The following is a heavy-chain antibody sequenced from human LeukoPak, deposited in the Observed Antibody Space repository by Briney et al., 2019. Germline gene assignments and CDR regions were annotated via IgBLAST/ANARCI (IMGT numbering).Heavy chain of an antibody. J-gene: IGHJ4*02. CDR2: IQYDGSNQ. Sequence: PGRSLRLSCAASPFTFCIYGMHGARQAPAKGREWVAYIQYDGSNQQYADSVKGRFSISRDSSKNILHLQMNSLRAEDTAVYYCAREGGEWELLRTFDYWGQGTLVTVSS. V-gene: IGHV3-30*19. CDR3: AREGGEWELLRTFDY. CDR1: PFTFCIYG. D-gene: IGHD1-26*01.